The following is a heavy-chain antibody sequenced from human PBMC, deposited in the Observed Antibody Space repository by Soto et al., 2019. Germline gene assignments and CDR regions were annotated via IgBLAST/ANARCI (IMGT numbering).Heavy chain of an antibody. D-gene: IGHD4-4*01. Sequence: SETLSLTCSISGGSINNYYGSWIRQPPGRGLEWIGYIYYSGRTNYSPSLKSRVTISVDTSKNQFSLKLTSVTAADTAVYYCARADYSKIAYWGQGTMVTVYS. CDR2: IYYSGRT. J-gene: IGHJ4*02. CDR3: ARADYSKIAY. CDR1: GGSINNYY. V-gene: IGHV4-59*01.